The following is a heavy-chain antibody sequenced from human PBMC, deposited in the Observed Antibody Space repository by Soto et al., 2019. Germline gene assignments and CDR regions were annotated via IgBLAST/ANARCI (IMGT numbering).Heavy chain of an antibody. V-gene: IGHV4-39*07. Sequence: SETLSLTCTVSGGSISSSSYYWGWIRQPPGKGLEWIGSIHYNGITYYNPSLKSRVTMSVDTSKNQFSLKLISVTAADTAKYFCAREGNLGRWLQPLDFWGQGTLVTVSS. CDR2: IHYNGIT. CDR1: GGSISSSSYY. CDR3: AREGNLGRWLQPLDF. J-gene: IGHJ4*02. D-gene: IGHD5-12*01.